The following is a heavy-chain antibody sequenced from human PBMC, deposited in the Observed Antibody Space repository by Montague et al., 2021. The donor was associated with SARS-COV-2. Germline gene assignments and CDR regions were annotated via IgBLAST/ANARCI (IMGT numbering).Heavy chain of an antibody. CDR1: GGSFSGYY. J-gene: IGHJ6*02. D-gene: IGHD1-26*01. Sequence: SETLSLTCAVHGGSFSGYYWSWIRQPPGKGLEWIGEINHSGSTNYNPSLKSRVTISVDTSKNQFSLKLSSVTAADTAVYYCARGRVVGALAFYYYYGMDVWGQGTTVTVSS. CDR2: INHSGST. CDR3: ARGRVVGALAFYYYYGMDV. V-gene: IGHV4-34*01.